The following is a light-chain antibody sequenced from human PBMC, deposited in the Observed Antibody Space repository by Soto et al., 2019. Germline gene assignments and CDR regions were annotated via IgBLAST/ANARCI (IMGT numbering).Light chain of an antibody. Sequence: ENVLTQSPGTLSLSPGERATLSCRASQSVSSRYLAWYQQKPGQAPRLLIYGASSRATGIPDRLSGSGSGTDFTLTISRLEPEDFAMYYCHQYGSSPPVTFGQGTRLEIK. CDR2: GAS. V-gene: IGKV3-20*01. J-gene: IGKJ5*01. CDR1: QSVSSRY. CDR3: HQYGSSPPVT.